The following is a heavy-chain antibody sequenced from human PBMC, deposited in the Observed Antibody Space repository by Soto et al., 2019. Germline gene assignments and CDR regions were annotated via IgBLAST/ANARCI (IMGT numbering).Heavy chain of an antibody. CDR1: GFTVNSNY. D-gene: IGHD3-9*01. CDR2: IYSDGST. V-gene: IGHV3-66*01. CDR3: ATLTKYDILTGFYPC. J-gene: IGHJ4*02. Sequence: PGGSLRPSCAASGFTVNSNYMSWVRQAPGKGLEWVSVIYSDGSTYYVDSVKGRFIISRDNSNNTLYFQMNSLRAEDTAVYYCATLTKYDILTGFYPCWGQGTLVTVSS.